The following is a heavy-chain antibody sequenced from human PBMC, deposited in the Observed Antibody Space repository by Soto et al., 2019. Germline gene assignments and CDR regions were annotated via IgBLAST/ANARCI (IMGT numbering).Heavy chain of an antibody. J-gene: IGHJ4*02. Sequence: QVQLVESVGGVVQPGRSLRLSCATSGFTFRFYDMHWVRQAPGKGLEWVAIISRDGNNKDYGDSVKGRFTISRDNSKNTLYLQMNSLRGEDTAVYYCAKDAYTPIRTTAHDSGGLDHWGRGTLVTVSS. CDR2: ISRDGNNK. CDR3: AKDAYTPIRTTAHDSGGLDH. D-gene: IGHD4-4*01. CDR1: GFTFRFYD. V-gene: IGHV3-30*18.